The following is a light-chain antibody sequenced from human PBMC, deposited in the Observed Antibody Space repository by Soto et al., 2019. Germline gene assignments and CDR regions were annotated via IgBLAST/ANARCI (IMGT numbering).Light chain of an antibody. J-gene: IGLJ2*01. Sequence: QSVLTQPPSASGTPGQRVTISCSGSSSNIGSNTVNWYQQLPGTAPKLLIYSNNQRPSGVPDRFSGSKSGTSASLAISGLQYEDEAAYYCAAGDDSLNGPVFGGGTKLTVL. V-gene: IGLV1-44*01. CDR2: SNN. CDR3: AAGDDSLNGPV. CDR1: SSNIGSNT.